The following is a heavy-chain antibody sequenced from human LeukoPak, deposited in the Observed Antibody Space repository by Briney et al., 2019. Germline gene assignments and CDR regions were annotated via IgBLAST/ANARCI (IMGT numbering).Heavy chain of an antibody. D-gene: IGHD6-19*01. CDR2: IVVGSGNT. J-gene: IGHJ3*02. Sequence: GTSVKVSCKASGFTFTSSAMQWVRQARGQRLEWIGWIVVGSGNTNYAQKFQERVTITRDMSTSTAYMELSSLRPEDTAVYYCAADRGIAVAGNPPGTFDIWGQGTMVTVPS. CDR1: GFTFTSSA. CDR3: AADRGIAVAGNPPGTFDI. V-gene: IGHV1-58*02.